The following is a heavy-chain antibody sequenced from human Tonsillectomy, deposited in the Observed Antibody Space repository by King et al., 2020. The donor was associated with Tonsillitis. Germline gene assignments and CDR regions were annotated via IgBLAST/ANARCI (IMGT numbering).Heavy chain of an antibody. V-gene: IGHV1-69*01. J-gene: IGHJ4*02. CDR1: GGTFSSYA. CDR3: ARRSRWLQLRNGYFDY. Sequence: VQLVESGAEVKKPGSSVKVSCKASGGTFSSYASSWVRQAPGKGLEWMGGIIPIFGTANYAQKCQGRVTITADESTSTAYMELSSLRPEDTAVYYGARRSRWLQLRNGYFDYWGQGTLVTVSS. CDR2: IIPIFGTA. D-gene: IGHD5-24*01.